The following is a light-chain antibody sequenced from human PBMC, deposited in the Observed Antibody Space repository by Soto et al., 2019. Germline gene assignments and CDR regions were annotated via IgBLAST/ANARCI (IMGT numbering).Light chain of an antibody. CDR2: SDN. CDR1: SSNIGSNT. CDR3: ATWDDSLNAWV. Sequence: QSVLTQPPSASGTPGQRVTISCSGSSSNIGSNTVNWYQQLPGTAPKLLIYSDNQRTSGVPDRFSGSKSGTSASLAISGLLSEDEADYYCATWDDSLNAWVFGGGTKLT. V-gene: IGLV1-44*01. J-gene: IGLJ3*02.